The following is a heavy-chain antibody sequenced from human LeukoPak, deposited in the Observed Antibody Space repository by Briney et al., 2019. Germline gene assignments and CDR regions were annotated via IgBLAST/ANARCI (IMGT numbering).Heavy chain of an antibody. V-gene: IGHV1-24*01. D-gene: IGHD6-13*01. CDR3: ATDIIGSSWYYFDY. J-gene: IGHJ4*02. Sequence: ASVKVSCKVSGYTLTELSMHWVRQAPGKGLEWMGGFDPEDGETIYAQKFQGRVTKTEDTSTNTAYMELSSLRSEDTAVYYCATDIIGSSWYYFDYWGQGTLVTVSS. CDR1: GYTLTELS. CDR2: FDPEDGET.